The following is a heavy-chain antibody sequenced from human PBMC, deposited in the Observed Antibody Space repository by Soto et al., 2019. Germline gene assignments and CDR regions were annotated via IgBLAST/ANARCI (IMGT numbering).Heavy chain of an antibody. V-gene: IGHV4-59*01. CDR2: IYYSGIT. Sequence: PSETLSLTCTVSGGSISSYYWSWIRQPPGKGLEWIGYIYYSGITNYNPSLKSRVTISVDTSKNQFSLKLSSVTAADTAVYYCARETTYYYDSSGVDVWGQGTTVTVSS. CDR3: ARETTYYYDSSGVDV. J-gene: IGHJ6*02. D-gene: IGHD3-22*01. CDR1: GGSISSYY.